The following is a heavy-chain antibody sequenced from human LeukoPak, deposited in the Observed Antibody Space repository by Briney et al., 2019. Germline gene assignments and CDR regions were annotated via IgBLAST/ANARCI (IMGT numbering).Heavy chain of an antibody. Sequence: SETLSLTCTVSGGSISSYYWSWIRQPPGKRLEWIGYIYYSGSTNYNPSLRSRVTISVDTSKKQFSLKVSSVTAADTAVYYCARDVDGFNRFDPWGQGTLVTVSS. J-gene: IGHJ5*02. CDR1: GGSISSYY. V-gene: IGHV4-59*01. CDR2: IYYSGST. D-gene: IGHD5-24*01. CDR3: ARDVDGFNRFDP.